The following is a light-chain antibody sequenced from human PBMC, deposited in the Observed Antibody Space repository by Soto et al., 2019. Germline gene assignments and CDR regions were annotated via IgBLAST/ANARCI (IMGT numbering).Light chain of an antibody. CDR3: QQYNNWPPEWT. J-gene: IGKJ1*01. CDR2: GAS. Sequence: EIVMTQSPATLSVSPGERATLSCRASQSVSSNLAWYQQKPGQAPRLLIYGASTRATGIPARFSGSGSGTEFTLTISSLQSEDFAVYYCQQYNNWPPEWTVGKGTKVEIK. V-gene: IGKV3-15*01. CDR1: QSVSSN.